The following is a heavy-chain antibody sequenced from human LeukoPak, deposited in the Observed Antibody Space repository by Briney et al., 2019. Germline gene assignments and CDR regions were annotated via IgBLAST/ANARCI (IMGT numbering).Heavy chain of an antibody. V-gene: IGHV4-39*07. Sequence: SETLSLTCTVSGGSISSGSYHWNWIRQPPGKWLEWIGEINHSGSTNYNPSLKSRVTISVDTSKNQFSLKLSSVTAADTAVYYCARRYSSGWSAFDIWGQGTMVTVSS. D-gene: IGHD6-19*01. CDR1: GGSISSGSYH. CDR2: INHSGST. J-gene: IGHJ3*02. CDR3: ARRYSSGWSAFDI.